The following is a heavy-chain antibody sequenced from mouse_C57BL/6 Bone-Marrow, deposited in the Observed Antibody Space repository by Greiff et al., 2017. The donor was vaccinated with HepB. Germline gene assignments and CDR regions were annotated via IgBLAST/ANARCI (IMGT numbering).Heavy chain of an antibody. CDR1: GYTFTSYW. Sequence: QVQLQQSGAELVKPGASVEMSCKASGYTFTSYWITWVKQRPGQGLEWIGDIYPGSGSTNYNEKFKSKATLTVDTSSSTAYMQLSSLTSEDSAVYYCANFYYDYDGWFAYWGQGTLVTVSA. CDR2: IYPGSGST. J-gene: IGHJ3*01. D-gene: IGHD2-4*01. V-gene: IGHV1-55*01. CDR3: ANFYYDYDGWFAY.